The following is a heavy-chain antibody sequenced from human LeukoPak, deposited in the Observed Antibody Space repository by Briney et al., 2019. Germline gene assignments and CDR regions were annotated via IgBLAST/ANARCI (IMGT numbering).Heavy chain of an antibody. J-gene: IGHJ4*02. CDR3: AKRYSSSWYCFDY. D-gene: IGHD6-13*01. CDR1: GFTFSSYA. CDR2: ISGSGGRT. Sequence: GGSLRLSCAASGFTFSSYAMSWVRQAPGKGLEWVSAISGSGGRTYYADSVKGRFTISRDNSKNTLYLQMNSLRAEDTAVYYCAKRYSSSWYCFDYWGQGTLVTVSS. V-gene: IGHV3-23*01.